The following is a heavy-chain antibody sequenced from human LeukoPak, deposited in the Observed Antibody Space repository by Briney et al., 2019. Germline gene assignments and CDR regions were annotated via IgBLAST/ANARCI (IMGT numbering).Heavy chain of an antibody. CDR1: GFTFSSYA. J-gene: IGHJ5*02. CDR3: AKDPRLGLLWFADLPEEAGWLGP. Sequence: QPGGSLRLSCAASGFTFSSYAMSWVRQAPGKGLEWVSMISGSGDRTIYADSVRGRFTISRDNSKHTLFLQINPLRVDDTAVYYCAKDPRLGLLWFADLPEEAGWLGPWGQGTLVTVSS. D-gene: IGHD3-10*01. CDR2: ISGSGDRT. V-gene: IGHV3-23*01.